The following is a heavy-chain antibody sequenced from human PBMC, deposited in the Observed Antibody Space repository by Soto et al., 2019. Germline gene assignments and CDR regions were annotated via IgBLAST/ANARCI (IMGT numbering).Heavy chain of an antibody. J-gene: IGHJ6*02. CDR2: IKSKTDGGTT. CDR1: GFTFSNAW. D-gene: IGHD6-13*01. Sequence: EVQLVESGGGLVKPGGSLRLSCAASGFTFSNAWMSWVRQAPGKGLEWVGRIKSKTDGGTTDYAAPVKGRFTISRDDSKNTLYLQMNSLKTEDTAVYYCTTDIFPRIAAAGFYYYYGMDVWGQGTTVTVSS. CDR3: TTDIFPRIAAAGFYYYYGMDV. V-gene: IGHV3-15*01.